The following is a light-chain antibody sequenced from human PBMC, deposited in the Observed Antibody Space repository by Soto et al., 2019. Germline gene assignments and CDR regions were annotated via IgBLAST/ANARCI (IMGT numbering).Light chain of an antibody. V-gene: IGLV1-47*01. CDR1: RSNIGSRY. CDR2: KNS. CDR3: VAWDDNLSGWV. Sequence: QLVLTQPPSASGTPGQRVTISCSGSRSNIGSRYVYWYQQLPGTAPTLLIYKNSRRPSGVPDRFSGSKSGTSASLAISGLRSEDEADYYCVAWDDNLSGWVFGGGTKLTVL. J-gene: IGLJ3*02.